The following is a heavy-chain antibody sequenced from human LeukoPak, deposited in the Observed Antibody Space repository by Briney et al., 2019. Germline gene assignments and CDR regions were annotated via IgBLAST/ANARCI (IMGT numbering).Heavy chain of an antibody. CDR2: IRYDGSNK. CDR1: GFSFSNYG. J-gene: IGHJ4*02. Sequence: GGSLRLSCAESGFSFSNYGMHLVRQAPAKGLEGVAFIRYDGSNKYYADSVKGRVTISRDNSKNTLYLQMNSLRAEDTAVYYCAKGFYIVMVPAAHPHFDSWGQGTLVTVSS. V-gene: IGHV3-30*02. CDR3: AKGFYIVMVPAAHPHFDS. D-gene: IGHD2-2*01.